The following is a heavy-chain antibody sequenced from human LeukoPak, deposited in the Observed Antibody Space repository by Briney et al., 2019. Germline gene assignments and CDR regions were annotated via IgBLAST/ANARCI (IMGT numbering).Heavy chain of an antibody. J-gene: IGHJ4*02. CDR2: INTNTGNP. D-gene: IGHD6-19*01. Sequence: GASVKVSCKASGYTFTSYAMNWVRQAPGRGLEWMGWINTNTGNPTYAQGFTGRFVFSLDTSVSTAYLQISSLKAEDTAVYYCASEGVAVAGTPYFDYWGQGTLVTVSS. CDR1: GYTFTSYA. V-gene: IGHV7-4-1*02. CDR3: ASEGVAVAGTPYFDY.